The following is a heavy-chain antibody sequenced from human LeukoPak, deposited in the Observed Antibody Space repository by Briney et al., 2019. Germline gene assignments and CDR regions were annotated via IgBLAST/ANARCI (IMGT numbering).Heavy chain of an antibody. CDR1: GASGKSGSYY. Sequence: SETLSLACTVSGASGKSGSYYWAWMRQAPGKGLEWIGSIYKSGRMYSNPSLKSRVVVSLDTSGNQFSLSLSSVTAADTAAYFCARPTPAETNRYSFQDVWGVGTTVIVSS. J-gene: IGHJ6*04. CDR2: IYKSGRM. V-gene: IGHV4-39*01. CDR3: ARPTPAETNRYSFQDV. D-gene: IGHD2-21*01.